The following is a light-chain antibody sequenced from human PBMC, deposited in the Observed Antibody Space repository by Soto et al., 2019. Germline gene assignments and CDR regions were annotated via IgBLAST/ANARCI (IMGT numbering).Light chain of an antibody. Sequence: QSALTQPASVSGSPGQSITISCTGTSSDVGGYNYVSWYQQHPGKAPTLMIYDVSNRPSGVSNRFSGSKSGNTASLTISGLQAEDEADYYCSSYTSSSTSLVGFGGGTKLTVL. CDR1: SSDVGGYNY. V-gene: IGLV2-14*01. J-gene: IGLJ2*01. CDR2: DVS. CDR3: SSYTSSSTSLVG.